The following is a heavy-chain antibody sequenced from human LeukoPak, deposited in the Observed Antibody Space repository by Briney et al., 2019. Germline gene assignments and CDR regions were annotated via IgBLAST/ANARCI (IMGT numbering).Heavy chain of an antibody. V-gene: IGHV3-30*02. D-gene: IGHD6-13*01. CDR2: IRYDGSDT. J-gene: IGHJ6*02. CDR1: GFTFRNYG. CDR3: ARGPAAAAYYYYGMDV. Sequence: GGSLRLSCAASGFTFRNYGFHWVRQAPGKGLEWVAFIRYDGSDTYYADSVKGRFIISRDNSKNTLYLQMNSLRAEDTAVYYCARGPAAAAYYYYGMDVWGQGTTVTVSS.